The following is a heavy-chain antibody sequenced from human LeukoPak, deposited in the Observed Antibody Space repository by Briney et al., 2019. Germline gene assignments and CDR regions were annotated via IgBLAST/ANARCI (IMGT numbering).Heavy chain of an antibody. V-gene: IGHV4-4*07. CDR1: GGSISSYY. CDR2: IYTSGST. D-gene: IGHD5-18*01. Sequence: KSSETLSLTCTVSGGSISSYYWTWIRQPAGKGLEWIGRIYTSGSTNYNPSLKSRVTMSVDTSKDQFSLNLSSVTAADTAVYYCARGQPLVTTPYYYYMDVWGKGTTVTVSS. CDR3: ARGQPLVTTPYYYYMDV. J-gene: IGHJ6*03.